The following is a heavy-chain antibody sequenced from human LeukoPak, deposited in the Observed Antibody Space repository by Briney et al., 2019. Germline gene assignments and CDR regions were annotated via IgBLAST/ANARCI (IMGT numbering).Heavy chain of an antibody. CDR2: ISGSGGST. Sequence: PGGSLRLSCAAFGFTFSSYAMSWVRQAPGKGLEWVSAISGSGGSTYYADSVKGRFTISRDNSKNTLYLQMNSLRAEDTAVYYCAKVRSGYSHAFDYWGQGTLVTVSS. CDR3: AKVRSGYSHAFDY. CDR1: GFTFSSYA. D-gene: IGHD3-22*01. J-gene: IGHJ4*02. V-gene: IGHV3-23*01.